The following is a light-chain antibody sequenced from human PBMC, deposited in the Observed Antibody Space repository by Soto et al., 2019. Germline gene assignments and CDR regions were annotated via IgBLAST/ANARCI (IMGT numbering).Light chain of an antibody. CDR2: DVS. J-gene: IGLJ2*01. CDR3: SSYTGSSTYVV. CDR1: SSDVGGYNY. Sequence: QSVLTQPASVSGSPGPSITISCTGTSSDVGGYNYVSWYQQHPGKAPKLMIYDVSNRPSGVSNRFSGSKSANTASLTISGLQAEDEADYYCSSYTGSSTYVVFGGGTKVTVL. V-gene: IGLV2-14*01.